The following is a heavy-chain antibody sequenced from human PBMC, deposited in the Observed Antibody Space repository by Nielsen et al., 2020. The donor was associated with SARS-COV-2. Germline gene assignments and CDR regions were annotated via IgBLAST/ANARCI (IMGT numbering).Heavy chain of an antibody. Sequence: ASVKVSCKASGGTFYSYVINWVRQATGQGLEWMGWMNPNSANTGYAQNFQGRVTMTRDTSISTAYMELSSLRSEDTAVYYCARSYSSSWYRGGQFDYWGQGTLVTVSS. CDR3: ARSYSSSWYRGGQFDY. V-gene: IGHV1-8*02. J-gene: IGHJ4*02. CDR2: MNPNSANT. CDR1: GGTFYSYV. D-gene: IGHD6-13*01.